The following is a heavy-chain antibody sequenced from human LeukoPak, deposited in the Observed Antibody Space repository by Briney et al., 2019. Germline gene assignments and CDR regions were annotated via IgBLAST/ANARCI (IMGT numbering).Heavy chain of an antibody. CDR3: ARGLSAARLNWFDP. J-gene: IGHJ5*02. Sequence: PSQTLSLTCTVSGDSISRGRYYWSWVRQPAGKELEWIGRIYTSGSTNYNPSLKSRVTISVDTSKNQFSLKLSSVTAADTAVYYCARGLSAARLNWFDPWGQGTLVTVSS. CDR1: GDSISRGRYY. V-gene: IGHV4-61*02. D-gene: IGHD6-6*01. CDR2: IYTSGST.